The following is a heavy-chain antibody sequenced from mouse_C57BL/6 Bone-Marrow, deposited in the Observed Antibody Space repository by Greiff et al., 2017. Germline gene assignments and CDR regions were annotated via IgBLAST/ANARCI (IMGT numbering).Heavy chain of an antibody. J-gene: IGHJ4*01. CDR2: IRLKSDNYAT. D-gene: IGHD2-3*01. CDR3: TGEGWLLYYAMDY. Sequence: EVKLQESGGGLVQPGGSMKLSCVASGFTFSNYWMNWVRQSPEKGLEWVAQIRLKSDNYATHYAESVKGRFTISRDDSKSSVYLQMNNLRAEDTGIYYGTGEGWLLYYAMDYWGQGTSVTVSS. V-gene: IGHV6-3*01. CDR1: GFTFSNYW.